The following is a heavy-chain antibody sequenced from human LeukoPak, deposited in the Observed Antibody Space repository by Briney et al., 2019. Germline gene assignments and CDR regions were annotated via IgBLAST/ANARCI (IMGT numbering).Heavy chain of an antibody. CDR2: ISGSGGGT. CDR3: AKGASSGWPYYFDY. CDR1: GFTFSSYA. D-gene: IGHD6-19*01. J-gene: IGHJ4*02. Sequence: GGSLRLTCAASGFTFSSYAMTWVRQAPGKGLEWVSAISGSGGGTYYADSVKGRFTISRDNSKNTLYLQMNSLRAEDTAVYYCAKGASSGWPYYFDYWGQGTLVTVSS. V-gene: IGHV3-23*01.